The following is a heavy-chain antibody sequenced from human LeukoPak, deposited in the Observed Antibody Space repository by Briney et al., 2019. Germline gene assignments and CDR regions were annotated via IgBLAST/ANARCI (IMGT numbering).Heavy chain of an antibody. J-gene: IGHJ5*02. D-gene: IGHD2-21*01. CDR3: ARTVGDRADP. CDR1: GYPFTTYG. V-gene: IGHV1-18*01. CDR2: ISANNGQT. Sequence: ASVKLSCKASGYPFTTYGFIWVRQAPGLGLEWMGWISANNGQTKYGQKFQGRVTMTTDITTETAYMELSSLRFDDTAIYYCARTVGDRADPWGEGSLVSVSS.